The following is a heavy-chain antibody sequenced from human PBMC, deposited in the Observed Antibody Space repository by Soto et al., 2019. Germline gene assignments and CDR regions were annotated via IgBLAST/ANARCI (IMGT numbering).Heavy chain of an antibody. CDR1: GFTFGDYA. CDR3: TRERPESYDFWSGYYHDAFDI. D-gene: IGHD3-3*01. J-gene: IGHJ3*02. V-gene: IGHV3-49*03. Sequence: GGSLRLSCTASGFTFGDYAMSWFRQAPGKGLEWVGFIRSKAYGGTTEYAASVKGRFTISRDDSKSIAYLQMNSLKTEDTAVYYCTRERPESYDFWSGYYHDAFDIWGQGTMVTVSS. CDR2: IRSKAYGGTT.